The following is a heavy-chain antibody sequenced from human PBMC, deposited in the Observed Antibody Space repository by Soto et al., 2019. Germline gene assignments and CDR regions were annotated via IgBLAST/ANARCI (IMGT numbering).Heavy chain of an antibody. V-gene: IGHV4-31*03. CDR3: ASQASGWYPDY. Sequence: QVQLQESGPGLVKPSQTLSLTCTVSGGSISSGGYYWSWLRQHPGKGLEWIGYIFDSGTTYYTPSLTSRVTIPLDPSKRQFSLRLTSVTATDTAVYYCASQASGWYPDYWGQGTLVTVSS. D-gene: IGHD6-19*01. J-gene: IGHJ4*02. CDR1: GGSISSGGYY. CDR2: IFDSGTT.